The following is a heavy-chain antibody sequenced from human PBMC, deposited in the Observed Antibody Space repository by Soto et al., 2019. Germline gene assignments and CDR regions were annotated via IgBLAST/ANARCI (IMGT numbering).Heavy chain of an antibody. Sequence: GVLRVCCVHAGFSWSIFDMNWVRQAPGGGLEWISPISQGGITTTYADSVRSRFTVSRDNAKNSLFLQMDRLTVEDTGVYYCARGGVVWGQGALVTVPS. J-gene: IGHJ4*02. D-gene: IGHD2-21*01. V-gene: IGHV3-48*03. CDR3: ARGGVV. CDR2: ISQGGITT. CDR1: GFSWSIFD.